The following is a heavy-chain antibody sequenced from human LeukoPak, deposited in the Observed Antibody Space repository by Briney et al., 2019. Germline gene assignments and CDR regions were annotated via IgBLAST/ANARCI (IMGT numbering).Heavy chain of an antibody. D-gene: IGHD6-6*01. CDR2: ISSSGSTI. Sequence: KTGGSLRLSCAASGFTFSDYYMSWIRQAPGKGLEWVSYISSSGSTIYYADSVKGRFTISRDNAKNSLYLQMNSLRAEDTAVYYCARDRVRGAARRRSFDYWGQGTLVTVSS. V-gene: IGHV3-11*04. CDR3: ARDRVRGAARRRSFDY. J-gene: IGHJ4*02. CDR1: GFTFSDYY.